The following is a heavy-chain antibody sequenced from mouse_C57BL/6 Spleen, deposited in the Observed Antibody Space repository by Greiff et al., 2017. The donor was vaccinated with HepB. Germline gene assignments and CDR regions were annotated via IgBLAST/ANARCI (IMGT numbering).Heavy chain of an antibody. D-gene: IGHD1-1*01. V-gene: IGHV1-5*01. CDR2: IYPGNSDT. J-gene: IGHJ3*01. CDR3: TAHYYGSSYGFAY. Sequence: EVKLVESGTVLARPGASVKMSCKTSGYTFTSYWMHWVKQRPGQGLEWIGAIYPGNSDTSYNQKFKGKAKLTAVTSASTAYMELSSLTNEDSAVYYCTAHYYGSSYGFAYWGQGTLVTVSA. CDR1: GYTFTSYW.